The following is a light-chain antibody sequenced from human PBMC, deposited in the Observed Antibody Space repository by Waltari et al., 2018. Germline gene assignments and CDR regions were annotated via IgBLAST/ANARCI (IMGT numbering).Light chain of an antibody. V-gene: IGKV3-15*01. J-gene: IGKJ2*01. CDR1: QSVSSN. CDR3: QQYNNWPPRYT. CDR2: GAS. Sequence: EIVMTQSPATLSVSPGERATLSCRASQSVSSNLAWYQQKPGQAPRLLIYGASTSATGIPARFSGSGSGTEVTLTISSLQSEDFAVYYCQQYNNWPPRYTFGQGTKLEIK.